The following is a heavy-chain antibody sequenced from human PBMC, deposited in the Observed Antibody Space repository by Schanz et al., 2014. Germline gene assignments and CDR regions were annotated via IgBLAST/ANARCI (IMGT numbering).Heavy chain of an antibody. CDR1: GFTFSSYW. J-gene: IGHJ6*02. D-gene: IGHD1-20*01. Sequence: EVQLVESGGGLVQPGGSLRLSCAASGFTFSSYWMSWVRQAPGKGLEWVANIKQDGSETYYVDSLKGRFTISSDNAKNALYLQMNSLRAEDTAVYYCARRITGTHHNPYYHGMDVWGQGTTVTVSS. CDR2: IKQDGSET. V-gene: IGHV3-7*03. CDR3: ARRITGTHHNPYYHGMDV.